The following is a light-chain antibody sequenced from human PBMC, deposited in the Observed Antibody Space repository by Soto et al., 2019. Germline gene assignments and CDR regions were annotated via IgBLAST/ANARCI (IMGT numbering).Light chain of an antibody. Sequence: EIVMTQSPATLSVSPGERVTLSCRASRSVGSNLAWYQQKPGQAPRLLIYDASTRATGLPARFSGSGSGTDFTLTISRLEPEDFAVYYCQQYGSSLPTFGQGTKVDIK. V-gene: IGKV3-15*01. J-gene: IGKJ1*01. CDR3: QQYGSSLPT. CDR2: DAS. CDR1: RSVGSN.